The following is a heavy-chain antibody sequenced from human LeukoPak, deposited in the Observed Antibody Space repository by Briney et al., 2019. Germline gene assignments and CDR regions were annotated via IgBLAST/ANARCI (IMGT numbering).Heavy chain of an antibody. J-gene: IGHJ4*02. V-gene: IGHV4-39*07. Sequence: SETLSLTCTVSGGSISSSSYYWGWIRQPPGKGLEWIGSIYYSGSTYYNPSLKSRVTISVDTSKNQFSLKLSSVTAADTAVYYCARREYSYGYGYWGQGTLVTVSS. CDR2: IYYSGST. CDR1: GGSISSSSYY. D-gene: IGHD5-18*01. CDR3: ARREYSYGYGY.